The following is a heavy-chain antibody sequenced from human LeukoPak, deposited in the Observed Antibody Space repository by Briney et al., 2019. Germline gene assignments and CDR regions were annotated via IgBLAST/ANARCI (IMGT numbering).Heavy chain of an antibody. Sequence: ASVKVSCKASGGTFSSYAISWVRQAPGQGLEWMGGIIPIFGTANYAQKIQGRVTITTDESTSTAYMELSSLRSEDTAVYYCARVSGYLENWFDPWGQGTQVTVSS. V-gene: IGHV1-69*05. CDR3: ARVSGYLENWFDP. CDR1: GGTFSSYA. D-gene: IGHD3-3*01. CDR2: IIPIFGTA. J-gene: IGHJ5*02.